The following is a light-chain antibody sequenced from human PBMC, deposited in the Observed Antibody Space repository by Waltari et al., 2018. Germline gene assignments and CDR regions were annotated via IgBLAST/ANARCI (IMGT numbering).Light chain of an antibody. J-gene: IGKJ1*01. Sequence: EVVLTQSPGTPSLSPGERATLSCRASQSVGKYLAWYQQKPGQAPRLLIYHASTRAPGIPDRFSGSGSGTDFSLTISRLEPEDFAVYYCQKYDYLPATFGQGTKVEIK. CDR3: QKYDYLPAT. CDR2: HAS. V-gene: IGKV3-20*01. CDR1: QSVGKY.